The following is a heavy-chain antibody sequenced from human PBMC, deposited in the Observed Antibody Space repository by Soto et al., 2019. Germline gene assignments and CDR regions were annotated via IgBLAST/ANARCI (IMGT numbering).Heavy chain of an antibody. J-gene: IGHJ4*02. CDR3: ARGRGGSYYGSLDS. Sequence: QVQLVQSGAEVKKPGASVKVSCKASGYTFTSFDINWVRQATGQGLEWMGWMNPDNGNTGYAQKFQGRNTMTRDTSISTAYMQLSSLRSEDTAVYYCARGRGGSYYGSLDSWGQGTLVTVSS. V-gene: IGHV1-8*01. D-gene: IGHD1-26*01. CDR2: MNPDNGNT. CDR1: GYTFTSFD.